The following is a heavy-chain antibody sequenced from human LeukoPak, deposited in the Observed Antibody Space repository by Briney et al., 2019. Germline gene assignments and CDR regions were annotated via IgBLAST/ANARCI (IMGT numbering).Heavy chain of an antibody. D-gene: IGHD1-14*01. CDR2: IRSKAYGGTT. CDR1: GFTFGDYA. Sequence: GGSLRLSCTGSGFTFGDYAMSWFRQAPGKGLEWVCFIRSKAYGGTTEYAASVKGRFTISRDDSKSIAYLQMNSLKTEDTAVYYCTTDQAEDWFDPWRQGTLVTVSS. V-gene: IGHV3-49*03. CDR3: TTDQAEDWFDP. J-gene: IGHJ5*02.